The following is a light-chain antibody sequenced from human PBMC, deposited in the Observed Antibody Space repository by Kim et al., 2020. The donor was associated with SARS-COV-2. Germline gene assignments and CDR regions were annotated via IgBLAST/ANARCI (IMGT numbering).Light chain of an antibody. CDR1: QGISSY. CDR2: GAS. V-gene: IGKV1-9*01. CDR3: QQLITYPRT. Sequence: AFVGDRVTITCRASQGISSYLAWYQQKPGEAPKLLIHGASTLESGVPSRFSGSGSGTEFTLTISSLQPEDFATYSCQQLITYPRTFGQGTKVDIK. J-gene: IGKJ1*01.